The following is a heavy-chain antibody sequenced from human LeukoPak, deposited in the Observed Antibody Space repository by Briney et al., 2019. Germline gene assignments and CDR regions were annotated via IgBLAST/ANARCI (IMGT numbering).Heavy chain of an antibody. CDR1: GYTFISYG. CDR2: ISPYNGDR. J-gene: IGHJ3*02. D-gene: IGHD7-27*01. V-gene: IGHV1-18*01. CDR3: ARVGTAYDAFDI. Sequence: ASVKVSCKASGYTFISYGINWVRQAPGQGLEWMGWISPYNGDRNYSQNLQDRLTMATDTSTSTAYMELRSLRSDDTAVYYCARVGTAYDAFDIWGQGTMVTVSS.